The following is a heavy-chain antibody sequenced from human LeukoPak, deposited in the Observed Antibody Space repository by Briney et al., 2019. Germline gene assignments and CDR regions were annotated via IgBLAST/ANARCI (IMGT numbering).Heavy chain of an antibody. V-gene: IGHV3-33*01. J-gene: IGHJ3*02. CDR2: IWYDGSNK. CDR1: RFTFSSYG. Sequence: GGSLRLSCAASRFTFSSYGMHWVRQAPGKGLEWVAVIWYDGSNKYYADSLKGRFTISRDNSKNTLYLQMNSLRAEDTAVYYCARDGGSLGFGTREGAFDIWGQGTMVTVSS. D-gene: IGHD3-10*01. CDR3: ARDGGSLGFGTREGAFDI.